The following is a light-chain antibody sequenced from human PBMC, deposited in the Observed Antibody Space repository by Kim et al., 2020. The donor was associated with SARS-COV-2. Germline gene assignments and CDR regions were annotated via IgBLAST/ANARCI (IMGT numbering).Light chain of an antibody. CDR1: QSIGTW. V-gene: IGKV1-5*03. CDR3: QQYKSCALT. J-gene: IGKJ4*01. Sequence: DIQMTQSPSTLSASVGDRVTITCRASQSIGTWLAWYQQKPGKAPKLLIYQASSVESGVPSRVSGSGSGTEFTLTISSLHPDDSATYYCQQYKSCALTFGGGTKVDIK. CDR2: QAS.